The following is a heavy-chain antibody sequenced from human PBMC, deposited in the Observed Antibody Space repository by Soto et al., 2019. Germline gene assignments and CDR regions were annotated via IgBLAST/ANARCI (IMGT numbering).Heavy chain of an antibody. CDR2: IKEDGSEK. CDR1: GVTFSSYW. J-gene: IGHJ3*02. V-gene: IGHV3-7*01. D-gene: IGHD3-22*01. CDR3: ARSESSGYYDAFDI. Sequence: GGSLRLSCAASGVTFSSYWTSWVRQAPGKGLEWVGNIKEDGSEKYYVDSVKGRFTISRDNAKNSLYLQMSSLRAEDTAVYYCARSESSGYYDAFDIWGQGTMVTVSS.